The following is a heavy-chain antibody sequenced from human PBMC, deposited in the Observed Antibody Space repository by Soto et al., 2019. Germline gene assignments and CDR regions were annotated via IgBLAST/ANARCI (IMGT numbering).Heavy chain of an antibody. J-gene: IGHJ4*02. D-gene: IGHD1-26*01. Sequence: EVQLLESGGGLVQPGGSLRLSCAASGFTFSSYAMRWVRQAPVKGLEWVSAISGRGDSTYYADSVKGRFTISRDNSKNTLYLQMTSLRAEDTAVYYCARRGSGSYYDYWGQGTLVTVSS. CDR2: ISGRGDST. V-gene: IGHV3-23*01. CDR3: ARRGSGSYYDY. CDR1: GFTFSSYA.